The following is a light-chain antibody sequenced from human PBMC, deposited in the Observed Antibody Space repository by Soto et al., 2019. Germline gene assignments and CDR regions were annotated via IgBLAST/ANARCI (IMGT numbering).Light chain of an antibody. J-gene: IGKJ4*01. CDR2: DAS. V-gene: IGKV3-11*01. CDR3: QQRSNWPPT. CDR1: QSVSSY. Sequence: EIVLTQSPATLSWSPVERATLSCRASQSVSSYLAWYQQKPGQAPRLLIYDASNRATGIPARFSGSGSGTDFTLTISSLEREDFAGYYCQQRSNWPPTFGGGTKVEIK.